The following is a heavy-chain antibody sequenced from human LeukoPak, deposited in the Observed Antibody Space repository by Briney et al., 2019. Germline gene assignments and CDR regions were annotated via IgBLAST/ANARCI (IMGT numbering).Heavy chain of an antibody. CDR3: TRGNSIAAGAN. CDR2: LYYSGST. D-gene: IGHD6-13*01. CDR1: GGSSSSSNGY. V-gene: IGHV4-39*07. J-gene: IGHJ4*02. Sequence: SETLSLTCSVSGGSSSSSNGYWGWVRQPPGKGLEWIGSLYYSGSTYNNPSLKSRVTISVDTSKKQSSLKVSSVTAADTAVYYCTRGNSIAAGANWGQGTLVTVSS.